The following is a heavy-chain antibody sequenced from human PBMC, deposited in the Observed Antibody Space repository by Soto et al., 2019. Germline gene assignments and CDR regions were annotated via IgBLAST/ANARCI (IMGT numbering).Heavy chain of an antibody. CDR2: ISGSSSTI. J-gene: IGHJ4*02. CDR1: GFTFSDYY. D-gene: IGHD4-17*01. Sequence: QVQLVESGGGLVKPGGSLRLSCAASGFTFSDYYMSWIRQAPGKGLEWVSYISGSSSTIYYADSVKGRFTISRDNAKKSLYLQINSLRAEDTAVYYCARPPTTVARDYWGQGTLVTVSS. CDR3: ARPPTTVARDY. V-gene: IGHV3-11*01.